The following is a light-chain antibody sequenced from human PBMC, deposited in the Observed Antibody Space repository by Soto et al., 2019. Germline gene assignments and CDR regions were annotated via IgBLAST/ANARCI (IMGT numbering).Light chain of an antibody. CDR3: QQYLHTPRT. J-gene: IGKJ1*01. CDR1: QSVLYSSNNKNY. CDR2: WAS. Sequence: DIVMTQSPDSLAVSLGERGTINCKSSQSVLYSSNNKNYLAWYQQKPGQPPKLLIYWASIRESGVPDRFSGSGSGTDFTLTISSLQAEDVAVYYCQQYLHTPRTFGQGTKVDIK. V-gene: IGKV4-1*01.